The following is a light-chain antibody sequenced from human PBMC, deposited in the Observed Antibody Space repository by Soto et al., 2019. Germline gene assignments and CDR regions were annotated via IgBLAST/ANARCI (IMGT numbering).Light chain of an antibody. CDR1: QSVSSSY. CDR2: GAS. Sequence: EIVLTQSPGTLSLSPGERATLSCRASQSVSSSYLAWYQQKPGQAPRLLIYGASSRATGMPDRFSGSGSGKDFTLTISRLEPEDFAVYYCQQYGSSPLTFGQGTKVEIK. J-gene: IGKJ1*01. V-gene: IGKV3-20*01. CDR3: QQYGSSPLT.